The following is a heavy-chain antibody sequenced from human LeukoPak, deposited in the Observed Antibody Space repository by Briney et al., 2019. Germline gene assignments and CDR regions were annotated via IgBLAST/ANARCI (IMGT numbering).Heavy chain of an antibody. CDR3: ARDQVDRIWYFDY. Sequence: GSLRLSCAASGFTFSSYAMSWVRQAPGKGLEWVSAISGSGGTTYYADSLKGRFTISRDNSKNTLYLQMNSLRAEDTAVYYCARDQVDRIWYFDYWGQGTLVTVSS. CDR2: ISGSGGTT. CDR1: GFTFSSYA. V-gene: IGHV3-23*01. D-gene: IGHD1-14*01. J-gene: IGHJ4*02.